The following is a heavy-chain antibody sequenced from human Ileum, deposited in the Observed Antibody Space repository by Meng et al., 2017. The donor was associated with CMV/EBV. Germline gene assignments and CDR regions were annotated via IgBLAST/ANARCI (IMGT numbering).Heavy chain of an antibody. CDR2: ISYDGSNK. CDR1: GFTFSSYA. Sequence: GESLKISCAASGFTFSSYAMHWVRQAPGKGLEWVAVISYDGSNKYYADSVKGRFTISRDNSKNTLNLQMNSLRAEDTAVYYCARDEYQLLLYYFDYWGQRTLVTVSS. V-gene: IGHV3-30-3*01. D-gene: IGHD2-2*01. CDR3: ARDEYQLLLYYFDY. J-gene: IGHJ4*02.